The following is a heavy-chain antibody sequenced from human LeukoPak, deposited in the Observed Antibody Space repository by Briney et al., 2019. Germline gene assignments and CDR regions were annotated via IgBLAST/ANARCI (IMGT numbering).Heavy chain of an antibody. CDR2: ISGSDGST. D-gene: IGHD6-19*01. V-gene: IGHV3-23*01. CDR3: AKSGYSSGWFRAFDI. Sequence: GGSLRLSCATSGFIFNYYAMRWVRQAPGKGLEWVSGISGSDGSTYYADSVKGRFSISRDNSKKTLFLQMNSLRAEDTAVYYCAKSGYSSGWFRAFDIWGQGTLVTVSS. CDR1: GFIFNYYA. J-gene: IGHJ3*02.